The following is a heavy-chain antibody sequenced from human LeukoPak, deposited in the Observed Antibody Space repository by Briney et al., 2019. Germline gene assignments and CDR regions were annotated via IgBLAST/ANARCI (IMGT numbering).Heavy chain of an antibody. D-gene: IGHD2-15*01. CDR2: INHSGST. Sequence: PSETLSLTCAVYGGSFSGYYWSWLRQPPGKGLEWLGEINHSGSTNYNPSLKSRVTISVDTSKNQFSLKLSSVTAADTAVYYCARGRYCSGGSCYFDYWGQGTLVTVSS. J-gene: IGHJ4*02. CDR1: GGSFSGYY. CDR3: ARGRYCSGGSCYFDY. V-gene: IGHV4-34*01.